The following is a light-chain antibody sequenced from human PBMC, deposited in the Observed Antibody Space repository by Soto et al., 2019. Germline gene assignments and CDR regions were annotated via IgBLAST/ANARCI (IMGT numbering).Light chain of an antibody. CDR3: QSYDTSLSGHVA. Sequence: QSVLTQPPSVSGAPGQRVTISCTGSSSNIGAGYDVHWYQQIPGTAPKLLIYGDTNRPSGVSDRFSGSKSGTSASLAITGLQTEDEAVYFCQSYDTSLSGHVAFGGGTKLTVL. CDR1: SSNIGAGYD. V-gene: IGLV1-40*01. CDR2: GDT. J-gene: IGLJ2*01.